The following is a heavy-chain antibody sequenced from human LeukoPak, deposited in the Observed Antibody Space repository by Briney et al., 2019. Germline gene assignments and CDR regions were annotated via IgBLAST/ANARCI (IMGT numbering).Heavy chain of an antibody. CDR2: ISSSGSTI. J-gene: IGHJ6*03. V-gene: IGHV3-48*03. CDR1: GFTFSSYE. CDR3: ARGVVAVPAARDFYYMDV. D-gene: IGHD2-2*01. Sequence: GGSLRLSCAASGFTFSSYEMNWVRQAPGKGLEWVSYISSSGSTIYYADSLKGRFTISRDNAKNSLYLQMNSLRAEDTAVYYCARGVVAVPAARDFYYMDVWGIGTTITVSS.